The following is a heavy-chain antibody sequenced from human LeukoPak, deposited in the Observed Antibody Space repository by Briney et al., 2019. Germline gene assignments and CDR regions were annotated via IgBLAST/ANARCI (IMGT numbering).Heavy chain of an antibody. CDR1: GFTFGSYA. CDR2: ISYDGSNK. D-gene: IGHD3-22*01. Sequence: GGSLRLSCAASGFTFGSYAMHWVRQAPGKGLEWVAVISYDGSNKYYADSVKGRFTISRDNSKNTLYLQMNSLRAEDTAVYYCARVASSGYYELDYWGQGTLVTVSS. V-gene: IGHV3-30-3*01. J-gene: IGHJ4*02. CDR3: ARVASSGYYELDY.